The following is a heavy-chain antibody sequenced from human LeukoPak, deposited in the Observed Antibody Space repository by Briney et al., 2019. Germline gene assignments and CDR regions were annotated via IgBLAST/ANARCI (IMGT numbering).Heavy chain of an antibody. CDR3: AKPPVGHCSGAFCYHFDS. J-gene: IGHJ4*02. CDR2: ISDSNPGT. D-gene: IGHD2-15*01. CDR1: GFTFSTYA. V-gene: IGHV3-23*01. Sequence: GGSLRLSCAASGFTFSTYAMSWVRQTPGKGLEWVAAISDSNPGTYHANSVKGRFTISRDNSKNTLHLQMSGLRAEDTARYYCAKPPVGHCSGAFCYHFDSWGQGTLVTVSS.